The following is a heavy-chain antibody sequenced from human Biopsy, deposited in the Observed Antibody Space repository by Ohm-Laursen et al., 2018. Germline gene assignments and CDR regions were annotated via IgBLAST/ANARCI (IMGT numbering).Heavy chain of an antibody. V-gene: IGHV1-18*01. J-gene: IGHJ4*02. CDR2: ISGYNGNT. CDR1: GYTYTSYG. Sequence: SVKVSCKASGYTYTSYGISWVRQAPGQGPEWMGWISGYNGNTVYPQNHQGRVTLTTDTSTSTAYMELRSLRSDDTAIYYCARGPHSGSHSCFDYWGRGTLVTVSS. D-gene: IGHD1-26*01. CDR3: ARGPHSGSHSCFDY.